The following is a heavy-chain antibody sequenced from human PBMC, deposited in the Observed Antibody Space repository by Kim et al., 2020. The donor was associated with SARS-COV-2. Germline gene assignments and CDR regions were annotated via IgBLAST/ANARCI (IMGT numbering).Heavy chain of an antibody. J-gene: IGHJ4*02. Sequence: GTTDYAAPVKGRFTISRDDSDNTLYLQMNSMKTEDTAVYYCTTSDGYNLFWGQGTLVTVSS. D-gene: IGHD5-12*01. V-gene: IGHV3-15*01. CDR2: GTT. CDR3: TTSDGYNLF.